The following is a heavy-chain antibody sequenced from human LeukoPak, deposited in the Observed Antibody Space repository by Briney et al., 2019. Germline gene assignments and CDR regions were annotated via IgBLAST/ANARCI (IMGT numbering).Heavy chain of an antibody. CDR2: IYYSGST. V-gene: IGHV4-59*01. J-gene: IGHJ4*02. D-gene: IGHD6-19*01. CDR3: ARVSNGMAVAPYTWFDY. Sequence: SETLSLTCTVSGGSISSYYRSWIRQPPGKGLEWMGYIYYSGSTNYNPSLKSRVTISVDTSKNQFSLKLSSVTAADTAVYYCARVSNGMAVAPYTWFDYWGQGILVTVSS. CDR1: GGSISSYY.